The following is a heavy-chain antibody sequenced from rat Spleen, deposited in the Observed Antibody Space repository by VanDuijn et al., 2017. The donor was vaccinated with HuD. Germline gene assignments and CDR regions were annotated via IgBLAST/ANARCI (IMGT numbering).Heavy chain of an antibody. CDR2: INSAGRT. J-gene: IGHJ3*01. V-gene: IGHV3-3*01. CDR3: ARGRYNSNWFAF. CDR1: DYSITSSYR. D-gene: IGHD4-3*01. Sequence: EMQLQESGPGLVRPSQSLSLTCSVTDYSITSSYRWNWIRQFPGNKLEWMGFINSAGRTNYNPVPKSRVSITRDPSKNRFFLQLNSVTTEDTATYYCARGRYNSNWFAFWGQGTLVTVSS.